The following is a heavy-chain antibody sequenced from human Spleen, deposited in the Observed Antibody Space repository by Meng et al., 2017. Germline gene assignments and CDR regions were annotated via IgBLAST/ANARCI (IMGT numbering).Heavy chain of an antibody. CDR3: ARRRYSSGPGFAFGI. V-gene: IGHV3-11*01. J-gene: IGHJ3*02. Sequence: GESLKISCVASGFTFSDYHMTWIRQAPGKGLEWVSYITNSGSPAHYSDSVKGRFTISRDNARNSLYLQMNSVRAEDTAVYYCARRRYSSGPGFAFGIWGQGTRVTSSS. D-gene: IGHD3-22*01. CDR2: ITNSGSPA. CDR1: GFTFSDYH.